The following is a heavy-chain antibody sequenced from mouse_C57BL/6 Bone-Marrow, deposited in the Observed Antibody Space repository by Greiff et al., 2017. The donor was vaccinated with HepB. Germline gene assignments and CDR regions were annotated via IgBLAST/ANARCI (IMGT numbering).Heavy chain of an antibody. CDR1: GYTFTDYY. CDR2: INPYNGGT. Sequence: VQLQQSGPVLVKPGASVKMSCKASGYTFTDYYMNWVKQSHGKSLEWIGVINPYNGGTSYNQKFKGKATLTVDKSSSTAYMELNSLTSEDSAVYYCARVYYYGSSFFFDYWGQGTTLTVSS. J-gene: IGHJ2*01. D-gene: IGHD1-1*01. V-gene: IGHV1-19*01. CDR3: ARVYYYGSSFFFDY.